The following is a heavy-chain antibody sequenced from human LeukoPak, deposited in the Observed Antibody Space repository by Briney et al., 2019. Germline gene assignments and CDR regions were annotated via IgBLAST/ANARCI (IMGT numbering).Heavy chain of an antibody. CDR2: ISAYNGNT. V-gene: IGHV1-18*03. J-gene: IGHJ4*02. Sequence: ASVKVSCKASGYTFISYGISWVRQAPGQGLEWMGWISAYNGNTNYAQKLQGRVTMTADTSTGTAYIELRSLRSDDMAVYYCARTAARRFDYWGQGTLVTVSS. CDR1: GYTFISYG. CDR3: ARTAARRFDY. D-gene: IGHD6-6*01.